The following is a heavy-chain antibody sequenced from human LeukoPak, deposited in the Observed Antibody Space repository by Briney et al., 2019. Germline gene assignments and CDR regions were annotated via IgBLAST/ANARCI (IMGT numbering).Heavy chain of an antibody. Sequence: PGGPLRLSCAASGFTFSSYAMHWVRQAPGKGLEWVAVISYDGSNKYYADSVKGRFTISRDNSKNTLYLQMNSLRAEDTAVYYCARDRVQWLVRMDYYYGMDVWGQGTTVTVSS. J-gene: IGHJ6*02. V-gene: IGHV3-30-3*01. CDR2: ISYDGSNK. CDR1: GFTFSSYA. CDR3: ARDRVQWLVRMDYYYGMDV. D-gene: IGHD6-19*01.